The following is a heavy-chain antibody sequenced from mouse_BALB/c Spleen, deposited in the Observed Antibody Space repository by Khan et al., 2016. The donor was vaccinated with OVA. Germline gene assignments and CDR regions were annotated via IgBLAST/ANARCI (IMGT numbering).Heavy chain of an antibody. CDR3: ARPPYFSYVLVY. Sequence: QIQLVQSGPELKKPGETVKISCKASGYTFTNDGMNWVKQAPGKGLKWMAWINTYTGEPTYADDFKGRFAFSLETSASTAYFQINNLKNEDTATYFGARPPYFSYVLVYWGQGTSGTVSS. CDR1: GYTFTNDG. CDR2: INTYTGEP. D-gene: IGHD2-10*01. V-gene: IGHV9-3-1*01. J-gene: IGHJ4*01.